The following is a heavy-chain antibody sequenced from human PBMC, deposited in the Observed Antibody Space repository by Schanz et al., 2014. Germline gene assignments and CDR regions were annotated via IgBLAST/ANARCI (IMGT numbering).Heavy chain of an antibody. J-gene: IGHJ4*02. V-gene: IGHV1-2*02. CDR3: ARGFDFWDR. CDR1: GYTLSAYS. Sequence: QVQLIQSGAEVKKPGASVKVSCKASGYTLSAYSLHWVRQAPGQGLEWMGWISAYNGNTNYAQKFQGRVTMTRDTSATTAYMELSSLRSDDTAVYYCARGFDFWDRWGQGTLVTVAS. CDR2: ISAYNGNT. D-gene: IGHD3-3*01.